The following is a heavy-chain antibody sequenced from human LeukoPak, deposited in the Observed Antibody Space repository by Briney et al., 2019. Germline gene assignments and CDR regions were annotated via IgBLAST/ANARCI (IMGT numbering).Heavy chain of an antibody. D-gene: IGHD2-2*01. Sequence: SGGSLRLSCVVPGVTVRTTYISWVRQAPGKGLEWLSVIYSGGSTYYAESVKGRFTISRDISKSTLYLQMNSLRAEDTAVYYCARDITAAVVPAAPCWGQGTLVTVSS. CDR2: IYSGGST. CDR1: GVTVRTTY. J-gene: IGHJ4*02. V-gene: IGHV3-66*01. CDR3: ARDITAAVVPAAPC.